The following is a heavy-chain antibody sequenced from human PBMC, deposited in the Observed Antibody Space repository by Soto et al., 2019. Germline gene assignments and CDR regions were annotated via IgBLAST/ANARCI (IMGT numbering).Heavy chain of an antibody. CDR2: ISESGDNT. Sequence: EVQLLESGGGSAQPGGSLRLSCAASGFSFSSSAMSWVRQAPGKGLEWVSAISESGDNTFYADSVKGRFTISRENSNNALYLQMDTLRAEDTAIYFCAKGGYTYGLDPWGQGTLVTVSS. J-gene: IGHJ5*02. CDR1: GFSFSSSA. V-gene: IGHV3-23*01. CDR3: AKGGYTYGLDP. D-gene: IGHD5-18*01.